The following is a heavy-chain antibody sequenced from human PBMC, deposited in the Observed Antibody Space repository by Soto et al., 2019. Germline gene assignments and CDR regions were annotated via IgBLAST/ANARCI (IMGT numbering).Heavy chain of an antibody. CDR1: GFIFRTYG. CDR3: AKGRDGSGSFYGMDV. D-gene: IGHD3-10*01. CDR2: IYYDGDYK. Sequence: QEQLVESGGGAVQPGRSLRLSCVASGFIFRTYGMHWVRQAPGKGLEWVAMIYYDGDYKYYADSVKGRFTISRDNSKNTMYLQMNTLRADDTALYYCAKGRDGSGSFYGMDVWGQGTTVTVSS. V-gene: IGHV3-33*06. J-gene: IGHJ6*02.